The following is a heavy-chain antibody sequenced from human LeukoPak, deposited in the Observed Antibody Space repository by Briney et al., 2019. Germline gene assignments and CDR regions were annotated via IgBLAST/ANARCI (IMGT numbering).Heavy chain of an antibody. CDR2: INHSGST. Sequence: ASETLSLTCAVYGGPFSGYYWSWIRQPPGKGLEWIGEINHSGSTNYNPSLKSRVTISVDTSKNQFSLKLSSVTAADTAVYYCARLRFLEWLSPLFDYWGQGTLVTVSS. V-gene: IGHV4-34*01. J-gene: IGHJ4*02. CDR1: GGPFSGYY. D-gene: IGHD3-3*01. CDR3: ARLRFLEWLSPLFDY.